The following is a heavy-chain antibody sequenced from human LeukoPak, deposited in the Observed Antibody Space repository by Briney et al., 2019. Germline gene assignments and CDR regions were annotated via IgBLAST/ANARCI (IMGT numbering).Heavy chain of an antibody. Sequence: PSETLSLTCTVSGGSISSGGYYWSWIRQPPGKGLEWIGYIYHSGSTYYNPSLKSRVTISVDRSKNQFSLKLSSVTAADTAVYYCASKYSSSWYDLDYFDYWGQGTLVTVSS. CDR2: IYHSGST. D-gene: IGHD6-13*01. CDR3: ASKYSSSWYDLDYFDY. V-gene: IGHV4-30-2*01. J-gene: IGHJ4*02. CDR1: GGSISSGGYY.